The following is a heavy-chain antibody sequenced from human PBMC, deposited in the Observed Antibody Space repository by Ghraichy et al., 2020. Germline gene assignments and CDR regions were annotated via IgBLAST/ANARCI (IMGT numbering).Heavy chain of an antibody. Sequence: ASVKVSCKVSGYTLTELSMHWVRQAPGKGLEWMGGFDPEDGETIYAQKFQGRVTMTEDTSTDTAYMELSSLRSEDTAVYYCASRMVRGALSWFDPWGQGTLVTVSS. CDR3: ASRMVRGALSWFDP. CDR1: GYTLTELS. CDR2: FDPEDGET. V-gene: IGHV1-24*01. J-gene: IGHJ5*02. D-gene: IGHD3-10*01.